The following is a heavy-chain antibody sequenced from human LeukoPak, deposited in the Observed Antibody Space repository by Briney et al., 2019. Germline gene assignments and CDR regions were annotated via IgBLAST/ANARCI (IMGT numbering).Heavy chain of an antibody. CDR1: GGSISGSSYY. Sequence: ASETLSLTCTVSGGSISGSSYYWGWIRQPPGKGLEWIGSIYYSGSTYYNPSLKSRVTMSVDTSKNQFSLKLSSVTAADTAVYYCARVFDWLGSGAFDIWGQGTMVTVSS. D-gene: IGHD3-9*01. CDR2: IYYSGST. J-gene: IGHJ3*02. V-gene: IGHV4-39*07. CDR3: ARVFDWLGSGAFDI.